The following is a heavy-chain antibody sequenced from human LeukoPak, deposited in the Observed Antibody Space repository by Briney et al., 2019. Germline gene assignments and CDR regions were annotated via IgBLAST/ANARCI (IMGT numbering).Heavy chain of an antibody. V-gene: IGHV3-7*01. J-gene: IGHJ4*02. CDR1: GFTFSSYW. Sequence: GGSLRLSCAASGFTFSSYWMSWVRQAPGQGLEWVANIKQEGSEKYYVDSVKCRVTMSRDNAMKSLYLQMNTLRADDTAVYYCVRDIVIPDYYFDYWGQGTLVTVSS. D-gene: IGHD3-16*02. CDR3: VRDIVIPDYYFDY. CDR2: IKQEGSEK.